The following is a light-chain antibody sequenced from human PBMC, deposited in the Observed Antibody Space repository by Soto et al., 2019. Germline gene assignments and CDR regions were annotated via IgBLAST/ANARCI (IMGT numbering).Light chain of an antibody. Sequence: EIVLTQSPGTLSLSSGEGATLSCRASQSVSSSYIAWYQQKPGQAPRLLIYGASSRATGIPDRFSGGGSGTDFTLPISRLEPEDFAVYYCQQYGSSLWTFGQGTKVEIK. CDR3: QQYGSSLWT. J-gene: IGKJ1*01. V-gene: IGKV3-20*01. CDR2: GAS. CDR1: QSVSSSY.